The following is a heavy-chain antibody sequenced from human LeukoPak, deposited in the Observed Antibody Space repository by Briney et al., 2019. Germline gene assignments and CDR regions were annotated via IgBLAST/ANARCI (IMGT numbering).Heavy chain of an antibody. CDR1: GGSISSSSYY. D-gene: IGHD6-19*01. V-gene: IGHV4-39*01. J-gene: IGHJ4*02. Sequence: SETLSLTCTVSGGSISSSSYYWGWLRQPPGKGLEWIGSIYYSGSTYYNPSLKSRVTISVDTSKNQFSLKLSSVTAADTAVYDCASQPGGTILAVAVQAYWGQGTLVTVSS. CDR3: ASQPGGTILAVAVQAY. CDR2: IYYSGST.